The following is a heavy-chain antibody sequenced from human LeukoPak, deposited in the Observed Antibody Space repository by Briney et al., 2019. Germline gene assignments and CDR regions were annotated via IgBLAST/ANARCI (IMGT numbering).Heavy chain of an antibody. CDR3: ARQENSSGWYGSFDY. CDR1: GGSISSSSYY. D-gene: IGHD6-19*01. Sequence: PSETLSLTCTVSGGSISSSSYYWGWIRQPPGKGLEWIGSIYYSGSTYYNPSLKSRVTISVDTSKNHFSLKLSSVTAADTAVYYCARQENSSGWYGSFDYWGQGTLVTVSS. J-gene: IGHJ4*01. CDR2: IYYSGST. V-gene: IGHV4-39*01.